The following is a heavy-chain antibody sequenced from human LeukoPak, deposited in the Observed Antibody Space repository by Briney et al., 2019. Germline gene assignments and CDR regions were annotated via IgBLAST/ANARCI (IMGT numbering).Heavy chain of an antibody. V-gene: IGHV4-61*02. Sequence: KPSQTLSLTCTVSGGSISSGSYYWSWIRQPAGKGLEWIGRIDTSGSTNYNPSLKSRVTMSADTSKKQFSLKLRSVTAADTAVYYCAREGIYGDYRHWGQGTLVTVSS. J-gene: IGHJ4*02. CDR2: IDTSGST. CDR3: AREGIYGDYRH. D-gene: IGHD4-17*01. CDR1: GGSISSGSYY.